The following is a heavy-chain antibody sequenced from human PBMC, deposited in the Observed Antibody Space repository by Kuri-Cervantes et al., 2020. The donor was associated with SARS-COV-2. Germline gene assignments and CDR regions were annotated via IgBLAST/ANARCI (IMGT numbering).Heavy chain of an antibody. CDR3: ARHGGGGREYVDY. Sequence: LSCTVSGGSISSSSYYWAWIRQPPGKGLEWIGSIYYSGSTYYNPSLKSRVTISVDRSKNQFSLKLSSVSATDTAVYYCARHGGGGREYVDYWGQGTLVTVSS. V-gene: IGHV4-39*01. J-gene: IGHJ4*02. D-gene: IGHD3-3*01. CDR1: GGSISSSSYY. CDR2: IYYSGST.